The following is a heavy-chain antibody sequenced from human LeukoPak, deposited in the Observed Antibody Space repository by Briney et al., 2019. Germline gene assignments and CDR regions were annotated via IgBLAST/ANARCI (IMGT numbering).Heavy chain of an antibody. J-gene: IGHJ6*02. CDR1: GFTFSSYG. V-gene: IGHV3-33*01. D-gene: IGHD2-2*01. CDR3: ARGPRVVPAAFDHYGMDV. Sequence: GRSLRLSCAASGFTFSSYGMHWVRQAPGKGLEWVAVIWYDGSNKYYADSVKGRFTISRDNSKNTLCLQMNSLRAEDTAVYYCARGPRVVPAAFDHYGMDVWGQGTTVTVSS. CDR2: IWYDGSNK.